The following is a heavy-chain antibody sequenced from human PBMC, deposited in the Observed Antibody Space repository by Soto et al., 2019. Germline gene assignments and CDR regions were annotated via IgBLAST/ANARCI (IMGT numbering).Heavy chain of an antibody. CDR2: INPSGGST. CDR1: GYTFTSYI. Sequence: QVLLAQSGAEVKKPGASVKVSCKTSGYTFTSYIIQWVRQAPGQGLEWVGMINPSGGSTNYAQKFHVTVTVTRDTSTTTVYMDLSSLRSEDTAVYYCGRVRTRDYWSAYSPVHIWGQGTMVTVSS. CDR3: GRVRTRDYWSAYSPVHI. V-gene: IGHV1-46*01. D-gene: IGHD3-3*01. J-gene: IGHJ3*02.